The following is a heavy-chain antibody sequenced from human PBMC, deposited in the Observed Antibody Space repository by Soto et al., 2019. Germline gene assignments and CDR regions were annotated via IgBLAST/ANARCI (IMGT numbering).Heavy chain of an antibody. V-gene: IGHV1-8*01. CDR2: MNPNSGNT. CDR1: GYTFTSYD. D-gene: IGHD3-10*01. Sequence: ASVKVSCKASGYTFTSYDINWVRQATGQGLEWMGWMNPNSGNTGYAQKFQGRVTMTRNTSISTAYMELSSLRSEDTAVYYCARGVWFGELLYHDYWGQGTLVTVSS. J-gene: IGHJ4*02. CDR3: ARGVWFGELLYHDY.